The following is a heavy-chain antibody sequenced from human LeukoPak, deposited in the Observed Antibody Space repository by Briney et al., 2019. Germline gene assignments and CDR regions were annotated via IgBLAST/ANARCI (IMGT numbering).Heavy chain of an antibody. Sequence: ASVKVSCKASGYTFTSYYMHWVRQAPGQGLEWMGIINPSGGSTSYAQKFQGRVTMTRDMSTSTVYMELSSLRSEDTAVYYCARDGSGLLWFGELFDYYYYMDVWGKGTTVTVSS. CDR3: ARDGSGLLWFGELFDYYYYMDV. D-gene: IGHD3-10*01. J-gene: IGHJ6*03. CDR2: INPSGGST. CDR1: GYTFTSYY. V-gene: IGHV1-46*01.